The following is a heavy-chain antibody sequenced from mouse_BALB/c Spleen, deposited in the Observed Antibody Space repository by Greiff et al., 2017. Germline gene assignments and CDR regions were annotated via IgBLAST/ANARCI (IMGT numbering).Heavy chain of an antibody. CDR2: ISSGGGST. J-gene: IGHJ3*01. CDR1: GFAFSSYD. V-gene: IGHV5-12-1*01. D-gene: IGHD4-1*01. Sequence: EVKLVESGGGLVKPGGSLKLSCAASGFAFSSYDMSWVRQTPEKRLEWVAYISSGGGSTYYPDTVKGRFTISRDNAKNTLYLQMSSLKSEDTAMYYCARQTGTWFAYWGQGTLVTVSA. CDR3: ARQTGTWFAY.